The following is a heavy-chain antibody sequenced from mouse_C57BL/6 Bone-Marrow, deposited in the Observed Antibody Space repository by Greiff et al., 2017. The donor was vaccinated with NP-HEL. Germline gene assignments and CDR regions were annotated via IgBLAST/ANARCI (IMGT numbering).Heavy chain of an antibody. CDR3: ARRGGLEYYFDY. Sequence: QVQLQQPGAELVRPGTSVKLSCKASGYTFTSYWMHWVKQRPGQGLEWIGVIDPSDSYTNYNQKFKGKATLTVDTSSSTAYMQLSSLTYEDSAVYYCARRGGLEYYFDYWGQGTTLTVSS. J-gene: IGHJ2*01. V-gene: IGHV1-59*01. CDR2: IDPSDSYT. CDR1: GYTFTSYW.